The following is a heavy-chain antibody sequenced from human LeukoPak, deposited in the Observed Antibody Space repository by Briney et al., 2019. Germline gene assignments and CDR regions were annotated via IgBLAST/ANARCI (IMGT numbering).Heavy chain of an antibody. D-gene: IGHD3-22*01. Sequence: GGSLRLSCAASGFTFNNYAMQCVRQAPEKGREWVAIISYDRSNKYYADSVEGRFAIFRVSTQNTHYLQMNNLRVENTAVYFWAREGYYAFDIWGQGTMVTVSS. J-gene: IGHJ3*02. CDR2: ISYDRSNK. CDR3: AREGYYAFDI. V-gene: IGHV3-30*09. CDR1: GFTFNNYA.